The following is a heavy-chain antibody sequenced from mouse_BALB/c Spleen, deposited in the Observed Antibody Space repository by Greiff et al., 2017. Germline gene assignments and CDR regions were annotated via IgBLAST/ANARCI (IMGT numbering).Heavy chain of an antibody. D-gene: IGHD2-4*01. CDR3: ARSPPRYDYDVGFAY. CDR1: GYTFTSYD. Sequence: VQLQQSGAELVKPGASVKLSCKASGYTFTSYDINWVRQRPEQGLEWIGWIFPGDGSTKYNEKFKGKATLTTDKSSSTAYMQLSRLTSEDSAVYFCARSPPRYDYDVGFAYWGQGTLVTVSA. CDR2: IFPGDGST. J-gene: IGHJ3*01. V-gene: IGHV1S56*01.